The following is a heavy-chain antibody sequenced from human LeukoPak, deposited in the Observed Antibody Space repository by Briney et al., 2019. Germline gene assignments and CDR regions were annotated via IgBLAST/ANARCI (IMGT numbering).Heavy chain of an antibody. D-gene: IGHD6-6*01. J-gene: IGHJ4*02. Sequence: GGSLRLSCAASGFTFSSYGMHWVRQAPGKGLEWVAFIRYDGSNKYYADSVKGRFTISRDNAKNSLSLQMNSLRAEDTAVYYCASWTSSSSNYWGQGTLVTVSS. CDR2: IRYDGSNK. V-gene: IGHV3-30*02. CDR1: GFTFSSYG. CDR3: ASWTSSSSNY.